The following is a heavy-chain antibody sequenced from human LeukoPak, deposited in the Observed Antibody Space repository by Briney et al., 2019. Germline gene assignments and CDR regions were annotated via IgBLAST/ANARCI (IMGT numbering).Heavy chain of an antibody. V-gene: IGHV4-59*01. CDR3: ARGSLGYDYVWGSYRRSLFPKAAENDAFDI. J-gene: IGHJ3*02. D-gene: IGHD3-16*01. CDR2: IYYNGST. CDR1: GGSFSSYY. Sequence: SETLSLTCTVSGGSFSSYYWRWIRQPPGKGLEWVGYIYYNGSTNYNPSFKSRVTISVDTSKNQFSLKLSSVTAADTAVYYCARGSLGYDYVWGSYRRSLFPKAAENDAFDIWGQGTMVTVSS.